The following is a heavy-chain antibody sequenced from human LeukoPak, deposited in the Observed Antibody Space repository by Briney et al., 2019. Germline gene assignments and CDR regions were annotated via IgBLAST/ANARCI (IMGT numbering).Heavy chain of an antibody. CDR1: GFSFSNYE. J-gene: IGHJ4*02. CDR2: VSSSGTTT. Sequence: GGSLSLSCVASGFSFSNYEMNWVRQAPGKGLEWVAYVSSSGTTTYYADSVKGRFTISRDNAKNSLYLRMKSLGAEATAIYYCARDMLGYFDYWGQGTLVTVSS. V-gene: IGHV3-48*03. D-gene: IGHD3-10*02. CDR3: ARDMLGYFDY.